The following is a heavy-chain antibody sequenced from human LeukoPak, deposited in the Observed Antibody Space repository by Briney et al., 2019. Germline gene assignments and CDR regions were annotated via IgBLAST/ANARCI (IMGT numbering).Heavy chain of an antibody. CDR2: INPSGGST. CDR3: AKAVTPAAGRIDY. V-gene: IGHV1-46*01. D-gene: IGHD4-23*01. CDR1: GGTFSSYA. Sequence: ASVKVSCKASGGTFSSYAISWVRQAPGQGLEWMGIINPSGGSTSYAQKFQGRVTMTRDTSTSTVYMELSSLRSEDTAIYYCAKAVTPAAGRIDYWGQGTLVTVSS. J-gene: IGHJ4*02.